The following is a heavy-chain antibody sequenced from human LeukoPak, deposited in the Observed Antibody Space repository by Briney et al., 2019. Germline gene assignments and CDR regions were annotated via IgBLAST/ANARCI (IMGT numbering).Heavy chain of an antibody. CDR3: ARSSRGALDI. V-gene: IGHV3-74*01. CDR2: VFGDGSVT. Sequence: PGGSLRLSCAASGFTFSTYWMHWVRQDPGKGLLWVSLVFGDGSVTTYADSVRGRFTVSRDNAKNTLYLQMNSLSAEDTAVYYCARSSRGALDIWGQGIMVTVSS. D-gene: IGHD6-13*01. CDR1: GFTFSTYW. J-gene: IGHJ3*02.